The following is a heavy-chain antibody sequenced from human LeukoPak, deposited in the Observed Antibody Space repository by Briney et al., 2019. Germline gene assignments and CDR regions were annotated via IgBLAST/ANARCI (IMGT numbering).Heavy chain of an antibody. CDR2: IYYSGST. D-gene: IGHD4-17*01. J-gene: IGHJ5*02. Sequence: SQTLSLTCTVSGGSISSGGYYWSWIRQHPGTGLEWIGYIYYSGSTNYNPSLKSRVTISVDTSKNQFSLKLSSVTAADTAVYYCATAGVYGDYGWFDPWGQGTLVTVSS. V-gene: IGHV4-61*08. CDR1: GGSISSGGYY. CDR3: ATAGVYGDYGWFDP.